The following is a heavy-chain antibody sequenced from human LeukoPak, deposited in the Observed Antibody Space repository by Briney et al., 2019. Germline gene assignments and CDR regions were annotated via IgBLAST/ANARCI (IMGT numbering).Heavy chain of an antibody. CDR1: GGTFSNYA. CDR3: ARDISAAAGPLSNDY. Sequence: ASVKVACKASGGTFSNYAISWVRQAPGQGLEWMGRIIPILGIANYAQKFQGRVTITADKSTSTAYMELSSLRSEDTAVYYCARDISAAAGPLSNDYWGQGTLVTVSS. CDR2: IIPILGIA. V-gene: IGHV1-69*04. J-gene: IGHJ4*02. D-gene: IGHD6-13*01.